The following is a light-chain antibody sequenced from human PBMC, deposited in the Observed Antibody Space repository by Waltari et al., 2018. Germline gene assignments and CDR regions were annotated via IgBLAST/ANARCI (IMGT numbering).Light chain of an antibody. CDR2: GVS. CDR1: SDDIGGFNL. Sequence: QSALTQPASVSGSPGQSITISCSGTSDDIGGFNLVSWYQQYPGKAPKLFIYGVSKGPSGVSHRFPGSKSGSTASLTISGLQPEDEAEYFCCSYSRVTTYVVFGGGTRVTV. V-gene: IGLV2-23*02. CDR3: CSYSRVTTYVV. J-gene: IGLJ2*01.